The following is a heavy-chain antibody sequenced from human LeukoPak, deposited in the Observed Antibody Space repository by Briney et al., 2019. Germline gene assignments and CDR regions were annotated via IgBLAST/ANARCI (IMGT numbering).Heavy chain of an antibody. J-gene: IGHJ6*02. CDR2: ISSSSSYI. V-gene: IGHV3-21*01. CDR3: ARDVATISDYYGMDV. CDR1: GFTFSSYA. D-gene: IGHD5-12*01. Sequence: PGGSLRLSCAASGFTFSSYAMNWVRQAPGKGLEWVSSISSSSSYIYYADSVKGRFTISRDNAKNSLYLQMNSLRAEDTAVYYCARDVATISDYYGMDVWGQGTTVTVSS.